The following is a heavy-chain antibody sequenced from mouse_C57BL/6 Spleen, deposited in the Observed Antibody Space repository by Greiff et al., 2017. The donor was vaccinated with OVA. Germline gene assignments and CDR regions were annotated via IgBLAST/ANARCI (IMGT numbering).Heavy chain of an antibody. CDR1: GFTFSSYG. J-gene: IGHJ4*01. CDR3: ARQNYYGSSYYYAMDY. V-gene: IGHV5-6*02. D-gene: IGHD1-1*01. Sequence: EVKLVESGGDLVKPGGSLKLSCAASGFTFSSYGMSWVRQTPDKRLEWVATISSGGSYTYYPDSVKGRFTISRDNAKNTLYLQMSSLKSEDTAMYYCARQNYYGSSYYYAMDYWGQGTSVTVSS. CDR2: ISSGGSYT.